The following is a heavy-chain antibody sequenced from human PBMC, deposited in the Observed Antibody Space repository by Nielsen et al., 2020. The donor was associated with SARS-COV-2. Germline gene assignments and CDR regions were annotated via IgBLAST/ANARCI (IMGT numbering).Heavy chain of an antibody. J-gene: IGHJ4*02. D-gene: IGHD2/OR15-2a*01. CDR2: MYYSGST. CDR3: AGGTTAFRYFFDY. V-gene: IGHV4-59*08. Sequence: SETLSLTCTVSGGSISNFYWSWIRQPPGKGLEWIGYMYYSGSTNYNPSLKSRVTMSVDTSKNQFSLTLRSVTAANTALYYCAGGTTAFRYFFDYWGQGTLVTVSS. CDR1: GGSISNFY.